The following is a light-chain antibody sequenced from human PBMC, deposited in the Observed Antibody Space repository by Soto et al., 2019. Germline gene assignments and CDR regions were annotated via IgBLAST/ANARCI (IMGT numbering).Light chain of an antibody. CDR1: SGHSSYA. V-gene: IGLV4-69*01. Sequence: QAVVTQSPSASASLGASVKLTCTLSSGHSSYAIAWHQQQPEKGPRYLMKLNSDGSHSKGDGIPDRFSGSSSGAERYLTISSLQSEDEADYYCQTWGTAVLFGGGTKLTVL. CDR2: LNSDGSH. CDR3: QTWGTAVL. J-gene: IGLJ2*01.